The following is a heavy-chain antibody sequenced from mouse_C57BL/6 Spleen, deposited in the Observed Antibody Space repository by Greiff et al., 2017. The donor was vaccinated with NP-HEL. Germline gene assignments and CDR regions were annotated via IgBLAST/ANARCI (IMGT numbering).Heavy chain of an antibody. V-gene: IGHV2-2*01. CDR2: IWSGGST. Sequence: QVQLQQSGPGLVQPSQSLSITCTVSGFSLTSYGVHWVRQSPGKGLEWLGVIWSGGSTDYNAAFISRLSISKDNSKSQVFFKMNSLPADDTAIYYCARTTVELGSYYAMYYCGQGNSVTVSS. J-gene: IGHJ4*01. CDR1: GFSLTSYG. CDR3: ARTTVELGSYYAMYY. D-gene: IGHD1-1*01.